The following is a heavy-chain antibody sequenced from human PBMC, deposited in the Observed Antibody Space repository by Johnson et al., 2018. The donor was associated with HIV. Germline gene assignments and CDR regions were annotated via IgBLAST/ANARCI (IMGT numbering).Heavy chain of an antibody. CDR3: ARDPDGLVSGGSSRGAVDI. CDR2: MGTAGDT. D-gene: IGHD1-26*01. J-gene: IGHJ3*02. CDR1: GFTFSTYD. Sequence: VQLVESGGGLVQPGGSLRLSCAASGFTFSTYDMHWVRQTTGKSLEWVSAMGTAGDTYYPGSVKGRFTISRENAKNSLYLQMNSLRAGDTAVYYCARDPDGLVSGGSSRGAVDIWGQGTMVTVSS. V-gene: IGHV3-13*01.